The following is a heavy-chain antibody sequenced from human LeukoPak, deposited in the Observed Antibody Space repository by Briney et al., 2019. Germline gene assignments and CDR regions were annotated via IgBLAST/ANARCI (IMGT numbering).Heavy chain of an antibody. CDR1: GGSISSGDYY. CDR2: IYYSGST. V-gene: IGHV4-61*08. CDR3: ARVRRAVAANYYYYGMDV. Sequence: SETLSLTCTVSGGSISSGDYYWSWIRQPPGKGLEWIGYIYYSGSTNYNPSLKSRVTISVDTSKNQFSLKLSSVTAADTAVYYCARVRRAVAANYYYYGMDVWGQGTTVTVSS. J-gene: IGHJ6*02. D-gene: IGHD6-19*01.